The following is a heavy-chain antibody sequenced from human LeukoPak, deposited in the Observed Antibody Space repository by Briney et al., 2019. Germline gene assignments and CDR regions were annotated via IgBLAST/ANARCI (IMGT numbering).Heavy chain of an antibody. Sequence: SETLSLTCTVSGGSISSSSYYWGWIRQPPGKGLEWIGEINHSGSTNYNPSLKSRVTISVDTSKNQFSLKLSSVTAADTAVYYCASRKLGNDYWGQGTLVTVSS. J-gene: IGHJ4*02. CDR3: ASRKLGNDY. CDR1: GGSISSSSYY. V-gene: IGHV4-39*07. CDR2: INHSGST. D-gene: IGHD7-27*01.